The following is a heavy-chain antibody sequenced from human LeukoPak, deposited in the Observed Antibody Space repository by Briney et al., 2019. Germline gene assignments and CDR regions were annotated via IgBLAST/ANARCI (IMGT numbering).Heavy chain of an antibody. CDR2: INPSGGST. V-gene: IGHV1-46*01. CDR1: GYTFTGYY. J-gene: IGHJ5*02. D-gene: IGHD3-22*01. Sequence: ASVKVSCKASGYTFTGYYMHWVRQAPGQGLEWMGIINPSGGSTSYAQKFQDRVTMTRDMSTSTVYMELSRLRSEDTAVYYCARDQYYDSKGWFDPWGQGTLVTVSS. CDR3: ARDQYYDSKGWFDP.